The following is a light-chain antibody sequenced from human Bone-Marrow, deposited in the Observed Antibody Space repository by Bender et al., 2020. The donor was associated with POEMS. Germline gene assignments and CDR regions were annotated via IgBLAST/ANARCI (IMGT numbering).Light chain of an antibody. J-gene: IGLJ1*01. V-gene: IGLV3-21*02. CDR3: QVWDSSTNHVFV. CDR1: HIGGNS. Sequence: SYVLTQPPSVSVAPGQAARLTCGAEHIGGNSVHWYQQRPGQAPVLVLHDDKVRAPGIPERFSGSNSGNTATLTINRVEAGDEADYYCQVWDSSTNHVFVFGTGTQVTVL. CDR2: DDK.